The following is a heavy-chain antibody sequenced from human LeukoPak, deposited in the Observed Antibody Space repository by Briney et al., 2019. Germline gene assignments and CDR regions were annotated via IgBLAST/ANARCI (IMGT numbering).Heavy chain of an antibody. J-gene: IGHJ4*02. Sequence: GGSLRLSCAASGFTFSSYSMNWVRQAPGKGLEWVSYISSSSSTTYYADSVKGRFTISRDNAKNSLYLQMNSLRAEDTAVYYCARGRLRLGELSNYWGQGTLVTVSS. CDR2: ISSSSSTT. D-gene: IGHD3-16*02. V-gene: IGHV3-48*01. CDR1: GFTFSSYS. CDR3: ARGRLRLGELSNY.